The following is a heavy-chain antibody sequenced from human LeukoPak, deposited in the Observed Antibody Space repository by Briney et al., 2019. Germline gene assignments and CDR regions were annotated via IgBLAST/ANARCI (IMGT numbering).Heavy chain of an antibody. CDR3: ARGGTGYWYYFDY. V-gene: IGHV3-66*02. CDR2: IYSGGST. CDR1: GFTVSSNY. D-gene: IGHD3/OR15-3a*01. J-gene: IGHJ4*02. Sequence: GGSLRLSCAASGFTVSSNYMSWVRQAPGKGLEWVSVIYSGGSTYYADSVKGRFTISRDNSKNTLYLQMNSQRAEDTAVYYCARGGTGYWYYFDYWGQGTLVTVSS.